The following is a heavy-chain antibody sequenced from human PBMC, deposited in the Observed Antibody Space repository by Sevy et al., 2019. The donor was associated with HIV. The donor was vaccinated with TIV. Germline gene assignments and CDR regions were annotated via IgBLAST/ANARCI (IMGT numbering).Heavy chain of an antibody. D-gene: IGHD3-9*01. CDR3: TTGSVGYFDWLLPLGY. CDR2: IKSKTDGGTT. CDR1: GFTFSNAW. J-gene: IGHJ4*02. V-gene: IGHV3-15*01. Sequence: GGSLRLSCAASGFTFSNAWMSWVRQAPGKGLEWVGRIKSKTDGGTTDYAAPVKGRFTISRDDSKNTLYLQMNSLKTEDTAVYYCTTGSVGYFDWLLPLGYWGQGALVTVSS.